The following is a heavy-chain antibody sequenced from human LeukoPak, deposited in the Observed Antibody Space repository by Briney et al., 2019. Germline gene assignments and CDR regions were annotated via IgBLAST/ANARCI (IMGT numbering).Heavy chain of an antibody. CDR3: ASLRGIAAASYYFDY. V-gene: IGHV4-34*01. CDR1: GGSISSYY. CDR2: INHSGST. D-gene: IGHD6-13*01. J-gene: IGHJ4*02. Sequence: SETLSLTCTVSGGSISSYYWSWIRQPPGKGLEWIGEINHSGSTNYNPSLKSRVTISVDTSKNQFSLKLSSVTAADTAVHYCASLRGIAAASYYFDYWGQGTLVTVSS.